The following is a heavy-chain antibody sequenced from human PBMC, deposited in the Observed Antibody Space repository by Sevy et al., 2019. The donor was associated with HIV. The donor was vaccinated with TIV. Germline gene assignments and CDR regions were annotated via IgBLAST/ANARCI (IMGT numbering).Heavy chain of an antibody. J-gene: IGHJ3*02. V-gene: IGHV4-34*01. Sequence: SETLSLTCAVYGGSFSGYYWSWIRQPPGKGLEWIGEINHSGSTNYNPSLKSRVTISVDTSKNQFSLKLSPLTAADTAEYYCARHCGSTSCSHAFDIWGQGTMVTVSS. CDR1: GGSFSGYY. CDR3: ARHCGSTSCSHAFDI. CDR2: INHSGST. D-gene: IGHD2-2*01.